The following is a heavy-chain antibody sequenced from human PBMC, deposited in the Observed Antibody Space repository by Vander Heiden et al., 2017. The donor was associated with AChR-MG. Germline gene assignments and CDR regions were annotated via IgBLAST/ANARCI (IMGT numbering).Heavy chain of an antibody. V-gene: IGHV4-34*01. CDR1: GGSFSCDY. CDR3: ARGLPRYSTAAVAGTIDY. J-gene: IGHJ4*02. D-gene: IGHD6-19*01. Sequence: QVQLQQWGAGLLKPSETLSLTCAVYGGSFSCDYWSWIRQPPGKGLEWIGEINHSGSTNYNPSLKRRVTISVDTSKNQFSLKLSSVTAAETAVYYCARGLPRYSTAAVAGTIDYWGQGTLVTVSS. CDR2: INHSGST.